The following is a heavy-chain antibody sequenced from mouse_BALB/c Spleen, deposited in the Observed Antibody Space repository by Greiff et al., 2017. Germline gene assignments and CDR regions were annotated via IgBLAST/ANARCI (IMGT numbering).Heavy chain of an antibody. D-gene: IGHD4-1*01. Sequence: VQLKESGPELVKPGASVKVSCKASGYAFTSYNMYWVKQSHGKSLEWIGYIDPYNGGTSYNQKFKGKATLTVDKSSSTAYMHLNSLTSEDSAVYYCARDGWDEAWFAYWGQGTLVTVSA. CDR3: ARDGWDEAWFAY. CDR1: GYAFTSYN. V-gene: IGHV1S135*01. J-gene: IGHJ3*01. CDR2: IDPYNGGT.